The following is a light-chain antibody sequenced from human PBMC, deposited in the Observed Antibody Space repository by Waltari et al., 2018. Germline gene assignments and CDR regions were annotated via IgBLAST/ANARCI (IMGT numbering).Light chain of an antibody. CDR3: ATWDDSLNGWV. CDR2: KNG. J-gene: IGLJ3*02. V-gene: IGLV1-44*01. Sequence: QSVLTQPPSASGTPGPRVPLSCSGSSSTLGKNTVNWYQHLPGTSPKLLIYKNGQRPSGVPDRFSGSKSGTSASLAISGLQSEDEADYYCATWDDSLNGWVFGGGTKLTVL. CDR1: SSTLGKNT.